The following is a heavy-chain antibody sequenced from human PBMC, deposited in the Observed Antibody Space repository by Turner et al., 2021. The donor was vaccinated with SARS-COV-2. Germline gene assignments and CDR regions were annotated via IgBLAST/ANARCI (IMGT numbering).Heavy chain of an antibody. V-gene: IGHV1-24*01. J-gene: IGHJ5*02. Sequence: QVQLLQSGAEVKKPGASVKVSCKVSGDTLTELSMHWVRQAPGKGLEWMGGFDPEDGETIYAQKFQGRVTMTEDTSTDTAYMELSSLRSEDTAVYYCATLPSPHHDFWSGYYVFDPWGQGTLVTVSS. CDR2: FDPEDGET. D-gene: IGHD3-3*01. CDR1: GDTLTELS. CDR3: ATLPSPHHDFWSGYYVFDP.